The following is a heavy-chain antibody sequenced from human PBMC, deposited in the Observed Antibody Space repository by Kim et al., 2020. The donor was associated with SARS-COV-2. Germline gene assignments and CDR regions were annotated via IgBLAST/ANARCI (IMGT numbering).Heavy chain of an antibody. CDR3: AKDHFPYYYDSSGHDAFDI. V-gene: IGHV3-9*01. CDR2: ISWNSGII. D-gene: IGHD3-22*01. CDR1: GFTFDDYD. Sequence: GGSLRLSCAASGFTFDDYDMHWVRQAPGKGLEWVSGISWNSGIIGYADSVKGRFTISRDNAKNSLYLQMNSLRAEDTALYYCAKDHFPYYYDSSGHDAFDIWGQGTLVTVSS. J-gene: IGHJ3*02.